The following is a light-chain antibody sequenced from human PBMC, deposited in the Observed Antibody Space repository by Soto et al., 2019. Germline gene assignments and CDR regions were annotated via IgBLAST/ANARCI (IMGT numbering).Light chain of an antibody. CDR2: GAS. CDR1: QSVSSSY. J-gene: IGKJ2*01. V-gene: IGKV3-20*01. Sequence: EIVLTQSPGTLSLSPGERATLSCRASQSVSSSYLAWYQQKPGQAPRLLIYGASSRATGIPDRFSGSGSGTDFTLTISRLEPEDLAVYSCKQYGSSPPYTFGQGTKLEIK. CDR3: KQYGSSPPYT.